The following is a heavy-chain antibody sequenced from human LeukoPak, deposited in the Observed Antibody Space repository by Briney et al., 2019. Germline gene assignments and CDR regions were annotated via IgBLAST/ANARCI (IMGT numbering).Heavy chain of an antibody. CDR1: GFSFTSYW. Sequence: GGSLRLSCAASGFSFTSYWLSWVRQAPGKGLRWVANINQDGSEIHYADSVKGRFTISRDNAENSVYLQMSSLRAEDTAVYYCARDHRFGGVPHWFDPWGQGTLVTVSS. J-gene: IGHJ5*02. CDR3: ARDHRFGGVPHWFDP. CDR2: INQDGSEI. V-gene: IGHV3-7*01. D-gene: IGHD3-16*01.